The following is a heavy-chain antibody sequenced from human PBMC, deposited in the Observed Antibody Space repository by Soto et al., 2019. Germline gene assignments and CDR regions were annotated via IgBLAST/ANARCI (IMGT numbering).Heavy chain of an antibody. V-gene: IGHV3-30*03. J-gene: IGHJ4*02. Sequence: QVQLVESGGGVVQPGRSLRLSCASSGFTFSSYGMHWVRQAPGKGLEWVAVISYDGSNKYYADSVKGRFTISRDNSKYSLYLQMNSLIAKATALYYCAPLLGAFDYWGQGTLVTVSS. CDR1: GFTFSSYG. D-gene: IGHD2-21*01. CDR3: APLLGAFDY. CDR2: ISYDGSNK.